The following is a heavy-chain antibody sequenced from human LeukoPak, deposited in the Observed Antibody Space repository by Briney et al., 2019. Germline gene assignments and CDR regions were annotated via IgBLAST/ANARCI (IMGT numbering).Heavy chain of an antibody. CDR3: AKRRNYFDY. Sequence: SETPSLTCTVSGGSISSYYWSWIRQPPGKGLEWIGYIYYSGSTNYNPSLKSRVTVSVDKSKNQFSLKLTSVTAADTAVYYCAKRRNYFDYWGQGTLVTVSS. J-gene: IGHJ4*02. CDR2: IYYSGST. CDR1: GGSISSYY. V-gene: IGHV4-59*08.